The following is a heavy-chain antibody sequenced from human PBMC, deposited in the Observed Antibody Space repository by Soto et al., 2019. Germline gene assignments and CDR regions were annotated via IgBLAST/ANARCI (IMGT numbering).Heavy chain of an antibody. CDR2: IWYDGSNK. CDR1: GFTFSTYG. D-gene: IGHD3-22*01. Sequence: GGSLRLSCAASGFTFSTYGMHWVRKAPGKGLEWVAVIWYDGSNKYYADSVKGRFTISRDNSKNTLYLQMNSLRAEDTAVYYCARDYDSSGYPRYYFDYWGQGTLVTVSS. V-gene: IGHV3-33*01. CDR3: ARDYDSSGYPRYYFDY. J-gene: IGHJ4*02.